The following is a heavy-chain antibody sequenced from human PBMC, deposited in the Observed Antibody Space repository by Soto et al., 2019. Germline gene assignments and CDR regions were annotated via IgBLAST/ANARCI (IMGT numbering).Heavy chain of an antibody. D-gene: IGHD1-20*01. Sequence: QITLKESGPTLVKPTQTLTLTCTFSGFSLSTSGVGVAWIRQPPGKALEWLALIYWDDDKRYSPSLKSRFTIXXDXSXXQVVLTMTNMDPLDTATYYCAHTYPNNHYYYGMDVWGQGTTVTVSS. CDR1: GFSLSTSGVG. V-gene: IGHV2-5*02. J-gene: IGHJ6*02. CDR2: IYWDDDK. CDR3: AHTYPNNHYYYGMDV.